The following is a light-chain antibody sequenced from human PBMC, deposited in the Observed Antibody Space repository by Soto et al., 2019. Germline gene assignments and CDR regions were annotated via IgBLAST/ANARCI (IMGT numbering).Light chain of an antibody. CDR2: GAS. J-gene: IGKJ1*01. CDR1: QTVNSN. V-gene: IGKV3-20*01. Sequence: EIVMTQSPVTLSVSPGERATLSCRASQTVNSNLAWYQQKPGQAPRLLIYGASTRATGFPDRFSGSGSGTDFTLTISRLEPEDFAVYYCQQYGSSPRTFGQGTKVDIK. CDR3: QQYGSSPRT.